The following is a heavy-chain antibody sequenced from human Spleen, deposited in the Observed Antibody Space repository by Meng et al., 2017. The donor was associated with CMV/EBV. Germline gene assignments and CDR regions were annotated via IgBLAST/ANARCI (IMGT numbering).Heavy chain of an antibody. V-gene: IGHV4-59*01. J-gene: IGHJ2*01. D-gene: IGHD3-10*01. Sequence: GSLRLSCTVSGGSISSDYWSWIRQPPGKGLEWIGYIYYSGSTNYNPSLKSRVTISVDTSKNQFSLKLSSVTAADTAVYYYARYGGGVIRYFDLWGRGTLVTVSS. CDR1: GGSISSDY. CDR3: ARYGGGVIRYFDL. CDR2: IYYSGST.